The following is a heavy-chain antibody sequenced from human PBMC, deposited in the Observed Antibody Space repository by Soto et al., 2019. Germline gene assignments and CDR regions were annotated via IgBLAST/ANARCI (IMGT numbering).Heavy chain of an antibody. CDR3: AKDLGRWELLDAFDI. CDR1: GFTFSSYA. Sequence: EVQLLESGGGLVQPGGSLRLSCAASGFTFSSYAMSWVRQAPGKGLEWVSAISGSGGSTYYADAVKGRFTIYRDNSKNTLYLQMNSLRAEDTAVYYCAKDLGRWELLDAFDIWGQGTMVTVSS. CDR2: ISGSGGST. J-gene: IGHJ3*02. V-gene: IGHV3-23*01. D-gene: IGHD1-26*01.